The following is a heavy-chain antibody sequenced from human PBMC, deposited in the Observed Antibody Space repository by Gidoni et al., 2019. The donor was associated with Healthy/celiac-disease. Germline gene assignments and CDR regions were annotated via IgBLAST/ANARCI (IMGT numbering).Heavy chain of an antibody. D-gene: IGHD3-22*01. J-gene: IGHJ4*02. CDR1: GFTFSSYA. CDR3: AKDHAYDSSGYYFYPLEY. V-gene: IGHV3-23*01. Sequence: EVQLLESGGGLVQPGGSLRLSCAASGFTFSSYAMSWVRQAPGKGLEWVSAISGSGGSTYYADSVKGRFTISRDNSKNTLYLQMNSLRAEDTAVYYCAKDHAYDSSGYYFYPLEYWGQGTLVTVSS. CDR2: ISGSGGST.